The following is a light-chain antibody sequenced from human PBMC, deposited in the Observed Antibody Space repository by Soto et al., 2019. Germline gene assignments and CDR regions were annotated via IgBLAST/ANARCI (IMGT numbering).Light chain of an antibody. CDR3: SSYAGSNNLI. Sequence: QSALTQPPSASGSPGQSVTISCTGTSSDVGGYYYVSWYQQHPGKAPELMIYEVSKRPSGVPDRFSGSKSDNTASLTVSGLQAEDEADYYCSSYAGSNNLIFGGGTKLTVL. CDR2: EVS. V-gene: IGLV2-8*01. J-gene: IGLJ2*01. CDR1: SSDVGGYYY.